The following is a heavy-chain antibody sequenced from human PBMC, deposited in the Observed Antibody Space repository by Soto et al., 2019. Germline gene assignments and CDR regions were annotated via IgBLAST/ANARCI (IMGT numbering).Heavy chain of an antibody. V-gene: IGHV1-18*01. CDR3: AKNGQPPYYYYGLDV. CDR2: ISGYNGDT. Sequence: QGHLVQSGAEVKKPGASVKVSCKASGYIFTRYGISWERQAPGQGLEWMGWISGYNGDTNYAQNLQGRVTMTIDTSTTTSYMELRSLTSDDTAVYYCAKNGQPPYYYYGLDVWGQGTTVTVSS. J-gene: IGHJ6*02. CDR1: GYIFTRYG. D-gene: IGHD2-8*01.